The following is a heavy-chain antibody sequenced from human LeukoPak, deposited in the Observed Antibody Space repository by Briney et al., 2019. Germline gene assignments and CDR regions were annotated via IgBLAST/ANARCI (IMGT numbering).Heavy chain of an antibody. CDR1: GYSFTRFF. CDR3: ARVDAASLAVHY. D-gene: IGHD6-13*01. CDR2: INPNSGGT. J-gene: IGHJ4*02. V-gene: IGHV1-2*02. Sequence: ASVKVSCKTSGYSFTRFFLNWVRQAPGQGLEWMGRINPNSGGTDSGQKFQGRVTMTRDTSISTACMELRSLTFDDTAVYYCARVDAASLAVHYWGQGTLVTVSS.